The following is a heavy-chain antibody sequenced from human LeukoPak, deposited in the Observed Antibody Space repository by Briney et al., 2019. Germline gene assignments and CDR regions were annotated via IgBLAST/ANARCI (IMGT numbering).Heavy chain of an antibody. CDR2: ISYDGSNK. V-gene: IGHV3-30*04. Sequence: GGSLRLSCAASGFTFSSYAMHWVRQAPGKGLEWVAVISYDGSNKYYADSVKGRFTISRDNSKNTLYLQMNSLRAEDTAVYYCARDPLGTRPGFDYWGQGTLVTVSS. D-gene: IGHD1-1*01. CDR3: ARDPLGTRPGFDY. CDR1: GFTFSSYA. J-gene: IGHJ4*02.